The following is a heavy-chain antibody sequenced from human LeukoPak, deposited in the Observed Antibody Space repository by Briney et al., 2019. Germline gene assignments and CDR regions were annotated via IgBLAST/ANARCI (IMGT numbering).Heavy chain of an antibody. V-gene: IGHV5-51*01. D-gene: IGHD3-22*01. CDR1: GYSFTSYW. Sequence: GESLKISCKGFGYSFTSYWIGWVRQMPGKGLEWMGIIYPGDSDTRYSPSFQGQVTISADRSISTAYLQWSSLKASDTATYYCARHDYYSSGYNDYWGQGTLVTVSP. J-gene: IGHJ4*02. CDR3: ARHDYYSSGYNDY. CDR2: IYPGDSDT.